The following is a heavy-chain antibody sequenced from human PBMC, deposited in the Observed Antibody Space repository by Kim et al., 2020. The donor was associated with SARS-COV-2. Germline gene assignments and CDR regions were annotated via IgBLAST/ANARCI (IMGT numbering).Heavy chain of an antibody. J-gene: IGHJ5*02. CDR2: MNPNSGNT. D-gene: IGHD6-19*01. CDR1: GYTFTSYD. CDR3: ARRRVAANNWFDP. Sequence: ASVKVSCNASGYTFTSYDINWVRQATGQGLEWMGWMNPNSGNTGYAQKFQGRVTMTRNTSISTAYMELSSLRSEDTAVYYCARRRVAANNWFDPWGQGTLVTVSS. V-gene: IGHV1-8*01.